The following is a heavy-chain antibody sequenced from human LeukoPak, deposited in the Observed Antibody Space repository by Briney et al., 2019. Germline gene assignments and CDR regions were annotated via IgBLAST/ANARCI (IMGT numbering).Heavy chain of an antibody. J-gene: IGHJ4*02. CDR1: GYTFTGYF. D-gene: IGHD2-21*02. Sequence: ASVKVSCKTSGYTFTGYFIHWVRQAPGQGLEWMGWIHPDSGVTTYAQKFQGRVTLTRDTSISTAYMDLSRLRSDDTAVYYCARIEGGTGTTSDWGQGTLVTVSS. CDR3: ARIEGGTGTTSD. V-gene: IGHV1-2*02. CDR2: IHPDSGVT.